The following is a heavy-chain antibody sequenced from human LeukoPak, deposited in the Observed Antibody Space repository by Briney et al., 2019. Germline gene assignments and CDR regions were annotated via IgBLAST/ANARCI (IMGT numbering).Heavy chain of an antibody. J-gene: IGHJ6*03. CDR2: ITSRSAFT. CDR1: GFSFSEYS. V-gene: IGHV3-48*01. CDR3: ARDLTSAYWSPGGYYYYTDV. Sequence: GGSLRLSCVGSGFSFSEYSMNWVRQSPGKGLEWISYITSRSAFTYFAGSVKGRFTISRDDARNSVYLHLNALRVDDTAVYYCARDLTSAYWSPGGYYYYTDVWGKGTAVTVSS. D-gene: IGHD3-16*01.